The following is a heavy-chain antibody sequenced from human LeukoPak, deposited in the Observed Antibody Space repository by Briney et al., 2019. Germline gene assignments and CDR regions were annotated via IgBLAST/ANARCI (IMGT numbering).Heavy chain of an antibody. V-gene: IGHV1-18*01. CDR1: GYTFTSYG. J-gene: IGHJ4*02. Sequence: ASVKVSCKASGYTFTSYGISWVRQAPGQGLEWMGWISAYNGNTNYAQKLQGRVTMTTDTSTSTAYMELRSLRSDDTAVYYCARGTAPGWFRELFIESDFDYWGQGTLVTVSS. D-gene: IGHD3-10*01. CDR2: ISAYNGNT. CDR3: ARGTAPGWFRELFIESDFDY.